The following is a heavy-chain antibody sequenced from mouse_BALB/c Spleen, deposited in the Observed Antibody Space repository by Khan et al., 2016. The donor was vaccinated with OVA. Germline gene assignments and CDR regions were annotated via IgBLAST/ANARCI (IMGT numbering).Heavy chain of an antibody. CDR1: GYTFTDYN. CDR2: IYPNNGDS. J-gene: IGHJ3*01. Sequence: VQLQQSGPEVVKPGASVKISCKASGYTFTDYNMDWVKQSHGKSLEWIGYIYPNNGDSGYNQMFKTKATLTVDISSSTPYMELRSLTSADSAVYDCARSGYATFAYWGQGTPVTVS. D-gene: IGHD1-2*01. V-gene: IGHV1S29*02. CDR3: ARSGYATFAY.